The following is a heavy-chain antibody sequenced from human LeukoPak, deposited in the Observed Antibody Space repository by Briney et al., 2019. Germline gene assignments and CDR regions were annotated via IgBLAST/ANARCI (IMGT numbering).Heavy chain of an antibody. D-gene: IGHD3-3*01. J-gene: IGHJ4*02. CDR2: INPNSGGT. Sequence: AASVKVSCKASGYTFTDYYMHWVRQAPGQGLEWMGWINPNSGGTNYAQKFQGRVTMTRDTSISTAYMELSRVRSDDTAVYYCARGGRSIFGVADYWGQGTLVTVSS. V-gene: IGHV1-2*02. CDR3: ARGGRSIFGVADY. CDR1: GYTFTDYY.